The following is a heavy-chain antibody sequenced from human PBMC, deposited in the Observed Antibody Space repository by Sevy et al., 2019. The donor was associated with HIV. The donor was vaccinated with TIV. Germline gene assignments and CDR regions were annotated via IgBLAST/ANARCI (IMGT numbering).Heavy chain of an antibody. CDR1: GYSFNSSG. D-gene: IGHD3-16*01. CDR3: VRGGVSRDYSYYYYGMDV. J-gene: IGHJ6*02. CDR2: IWYDSSKK. Sequence: GGSLRLSCTASGYSFNSSGMHWVRQAPGRGLEWVAVIWYDSSKKYYGDSVKGRFTISRDNSRNTLFLQMNSLRGEDTAIYYCVRGGVSRDYSYYYYGMDVWGQGTTVTVSS. V-gene: IGHV3-33*01.